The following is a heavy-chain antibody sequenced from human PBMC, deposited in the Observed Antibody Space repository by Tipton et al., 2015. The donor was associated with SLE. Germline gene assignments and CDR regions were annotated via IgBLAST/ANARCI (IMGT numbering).Heavy chain of an antibody. CDR2: IYYSGST. J-gene: IGHJ6*03. V-gene: IGHV4-59*12. CDR1: GGSINSYY. CDR3: ARERSSTSLYYMDV. Sequence: LRLSCTVSGGSINSYYWSWIRQPPGKGLEWIGYIYYSGSTNYKPSLKSRVTISVDTSKNQFSLKLSSVTAADTAVYYCARERSSTSLYYMDVWGKGTTVTVSS. D-gene: IGHD2-2*01.